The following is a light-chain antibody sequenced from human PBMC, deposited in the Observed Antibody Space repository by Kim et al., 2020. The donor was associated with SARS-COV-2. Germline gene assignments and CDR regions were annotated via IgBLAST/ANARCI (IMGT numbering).Light chain of an antibody. Sequence: SPGERATHSCRASQSVSSNLAWYQQKPGQAPRLLIYGASTRATGIPARFSGSGSGTEFTLTISSLQSEDFAVYYCQQYNNWPLFTFGPGTKVDIK. CDR1: QSVSSN. CDR2: GAS. CDR3: QQYNNWPLFT. V-gene: IGKV3-15*01. J-gene: IGKJ3*01.